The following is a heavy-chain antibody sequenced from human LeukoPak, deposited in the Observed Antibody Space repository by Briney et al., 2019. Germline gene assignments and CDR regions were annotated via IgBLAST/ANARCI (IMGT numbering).Heavy chain of an antibody. CDR1: GGSFSGYY. CDR2: INRSGST. CDR3: ARVLGRSSSWYSNYYYYMDV. Sequence: SETLSLTCAVYGGSFSGYYWSWIRQPPGKGLEWIGEINRSGSTNYNPSLKSRVTVSVDTSKNQFSLKLSSVTAADTAVYYCARVLGRSSSWYSNYYYYMDVWGKGTTVTVSS. D-gene: IGHD6-13*01. V-gene: IGHV4-34*01. J-gene: IGHJ6*03.